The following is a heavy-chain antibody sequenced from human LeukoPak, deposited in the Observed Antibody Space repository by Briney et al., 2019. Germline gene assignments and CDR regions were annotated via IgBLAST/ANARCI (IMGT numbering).Heavy chain of an antibody. J-gene: IGHJ4*02. V-gene: IGHV1-2*02. CDR3: ARDRAVGATKSLGY. Sequence: ASVTVSCKASGYTFTGYYMHWVRQAPGQGLEWMGWINPNSGGTNYAQKFQGRVTMTTDTSISTAYMELSRLRSDDTAVYYCARDRAVGATKSLGYWGQGTLVTVSS. CDR1: GYTFTGYY. D-gene: IGHD1-26*01. CDR2: INPNSGGT.